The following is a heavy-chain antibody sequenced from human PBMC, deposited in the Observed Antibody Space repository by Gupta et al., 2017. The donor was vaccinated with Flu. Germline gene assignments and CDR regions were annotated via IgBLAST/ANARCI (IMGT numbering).Heavy chain of an antibody. CDR2: IDYSGLT. CDR3: ARHNDQNDDGDYDSFDI. J-gene: IGHJ3*02. D-gene: IGHD4-17*01. V-gene: IGHV4-39*01. Sequence: QLQLQESGPGLVKPSETLSLACLVSGGSISRSDYYWVWVRQPPGKGLEWIATIDYSGLTYYNPSLKSRVTISVDTSRNQFSLRLASVTAADRAVYYCARHNDQNDDGDYDSFDIWGQGTMVTVSS. CDR1: GGSISRSDYY.